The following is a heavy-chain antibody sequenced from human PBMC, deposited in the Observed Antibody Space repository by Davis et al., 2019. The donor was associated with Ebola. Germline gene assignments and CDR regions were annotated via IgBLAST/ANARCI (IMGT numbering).Heavy chain of an antibody. CDR2: IIPILGIA. D-gene: IGHD3-16*01. CDR1: GGTFSSYA. J-gene: IGHJ4*02. Sequence: AASVKVTCKASGGTFSSYAINWVRQAPGQGLESMGRIIPILGIANYAQKFQGRVTITADKSTSTAYMELSSLRSEDTAVYYCARDHGIYTGHWGQGTLVTVSS. V-gene: IGHV1-69*04. CDR3: ARDHGIYTGH.